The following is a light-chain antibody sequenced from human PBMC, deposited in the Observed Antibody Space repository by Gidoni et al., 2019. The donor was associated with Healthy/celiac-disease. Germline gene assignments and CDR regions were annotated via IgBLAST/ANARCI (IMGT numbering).Light chain of an antibody. Sequence: DIVMTQSPASLAVSLGERATINCKSSQSVLYSSNNKNYLAWYQQKPGQPPKLIIYWASTREAGVPDRFSGSGSGTDFTLTISSLQAEDVAVYYCQQYYSTPFTFGHXTKVDIK. CDR2: WAS. CDR3: QQYYSTPFT. V-gene: IGKV4-1*01. CDR1: QSVLYSSNNKNY. J-gene: IGKJ3*01.